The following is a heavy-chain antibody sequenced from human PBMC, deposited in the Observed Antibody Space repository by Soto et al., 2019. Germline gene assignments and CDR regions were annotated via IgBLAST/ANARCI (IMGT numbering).Heavy chain of an antibody. CDR3: TTAIVGMITFGGVIVDY. V-gene: IGHV3-15*01. D-gene: IGHD3-16*02. J-gene: IGHJ4*02. CDR2: IKSKTDGGTT. CDR1: GFTFSNAW. Sequence: GGSLRLSCAASGFTFSNAWMSWVRQAPGKGLEWVGRIKSKTDGGTTDYAAPVKGRFTISRDDSKNTLYLQMNSLKTEDTAVYYCTTAIVGMITFGGVIVDYWGQGTLVTVSS.